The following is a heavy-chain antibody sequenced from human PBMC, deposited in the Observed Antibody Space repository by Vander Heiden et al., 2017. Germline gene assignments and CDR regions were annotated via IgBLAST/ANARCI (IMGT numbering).Heavy chain of an antibody. Sequence: EVQLLESGGGLVQHGGSLRLSCAASGFTFSSYDMSWVRQAPGRGVEGVSGSSCSGGSKYAADSVKGRLTISRDNSKNTMYLQMNSLRAEDTAVYYCAKASKATMIELTFDLWGQGTLVTVSS. CDR3: AKASKATMIELTFDL. D-gene: IGHD3-22*01. CDR2: SSCSGGSK. V-gene: IGHV3-23*01. CDR1: GFTFSSYD. J-gene: IGHJ5*02.